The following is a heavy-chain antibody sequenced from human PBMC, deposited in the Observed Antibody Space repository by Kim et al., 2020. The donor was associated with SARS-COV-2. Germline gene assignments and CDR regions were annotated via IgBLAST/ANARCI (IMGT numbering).Heavy chain of an antibody. Sequence: SVKVSCKASGGTFSSYAISWVRQAPGQGLEWMGGIIPIFGTANYAQKFQGRVTITADESTSTAYMELSSLRSEDTAVYYCARDSVTMVRGVITSYGMDVWGQGTTVTVSS. D-gene: IGHD3-10*01. CDR1: GGTFSSYA. CDR3: ARDSVTMVRGVITSYGMDV. J-gene: IGHJ6*02. V-gene: IGHV1-69*13. CDR2: IIPIFGTA.